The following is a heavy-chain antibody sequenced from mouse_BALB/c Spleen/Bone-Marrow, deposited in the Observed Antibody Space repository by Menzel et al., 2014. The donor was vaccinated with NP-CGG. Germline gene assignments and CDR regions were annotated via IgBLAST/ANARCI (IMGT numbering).Heavy chain of an antibody. CDR3: ARHDDGYLFAY. Sequence: EVKLVESGGGLVKPGGSLKLSCAASGFAFSSYDMSWVRQTPEKRLEWVAYISSGGGSTYYPDTVKGRFTISRDNAKNTLYLQMSSLKSEDTAMYYCARHDDGYLFAYWGQGTLVTVSA. V-gene: IGHV5-12-1*01. J-gene: IGHJ3*01. CDR2: ISSGGGST. CDR1: GFAFSSYD. D-gene: IGHD2-3*01.